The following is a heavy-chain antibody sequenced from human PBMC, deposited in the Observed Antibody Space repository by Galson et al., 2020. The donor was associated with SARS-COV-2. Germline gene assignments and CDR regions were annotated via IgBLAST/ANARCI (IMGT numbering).Heavy chain of an antibody. D-gene: IGHD1-26*01. CDR3: AKLKPRGSWSPLDY. V-gene: IGHV3-23*01. CDR2: ISCSGGST. Sequence: GGSLRLSCAASGFTFSSYAMSWVRQAPGKGLEWVLAISCSGGSTYYADSVKGRFTISRDNSKNTLYLQMNSLRAEDTAVYYCAKLKPRGSWSPLDYWGQGTLVTVSS. J-gene: IGHJ4*02. CDR1: GFTFSSYA.